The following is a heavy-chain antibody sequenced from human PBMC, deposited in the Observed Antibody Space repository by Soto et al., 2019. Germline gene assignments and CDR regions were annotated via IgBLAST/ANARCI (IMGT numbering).Heavy chain of an antibody. Sequence: QVQLVQSGAEVKKPGSSVKVSCKASGGTFSSYAISWVRQAPGQGLEWMGGIIPIFGTANYAQKFQGRVTITADESTSTAYMELSSLRSEDTAVYYCARCPNAKSGYDLDSYYYGMDVWGQGTTVTVAS. D-gene: IGHD5-12*01. CDR3: ARCPNAKSGYDLDSYYYGMDV. V-gene: IGHV1-69*01. J-gene: IGHJ6*02. CDR2: IIPIFGTA. CDR1: GGTFSSYA.